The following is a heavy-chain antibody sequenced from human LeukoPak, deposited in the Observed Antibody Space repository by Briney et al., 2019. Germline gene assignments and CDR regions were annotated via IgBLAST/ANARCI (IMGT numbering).Heavy chain of an antibody. D-gene: IGHD3-22*01. V-gene: IGHV3-7*01. CDR2: IKQDGSEK. CDR1: GFTLSSYW. J-gene: IGHJ3*02. Sequence: PGGSLRLSCAASGFTLSSYWMSWVRQAPGKGLEWVANIKQDGSEKYYVDSVKGRFTISRDNAKNSLYLQMNSLRAEDTAVYYCARGSAGYYYDSRYIWGQGTMVTVSS. CDR3: ARGSAGYYYDSRYI.